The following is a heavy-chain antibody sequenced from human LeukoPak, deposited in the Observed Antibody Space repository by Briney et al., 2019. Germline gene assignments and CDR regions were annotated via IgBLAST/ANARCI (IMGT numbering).Heavy chain of an antibody. CDR1: GFPFSDFS. V-gene: IGHV3-23*01. J-gene: IGHJ4*02. Sequence: GSLRPSCATLGFPFSDFSMSWVRQAPGKGLEWISTTNSGGTSTYYAESVKGQFTISRDNSKNTLYLQMSSLRVEDTAVYYCSKQAYARSLGEGGPGTLVSVSS. D-gene: IGHD2-8*01. CDR3: SKQAYARSLGE. CDR2: TNSGGTST.